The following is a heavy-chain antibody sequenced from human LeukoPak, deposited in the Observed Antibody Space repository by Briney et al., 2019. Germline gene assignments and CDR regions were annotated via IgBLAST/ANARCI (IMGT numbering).Heavy chain of an antibody. CDR3: AKSGDSTGFWDFDY. J-gene: IGHJ4*02. D-gene: IGHD3-22*01. CDR1: GFTFSTSV. CDR2: ISDSGGST. Sequence: GGSLRLSCAASGFTFSTSVMSWVRQAPGKGLGWVSTISDSGGSTYYADSVKGRFTISRDNSKNTLYLQMNSLRAEDTAVYYCAKSGDSTGFWDFDYWGQGTLVTVSS. V-gene: IGHV3-23*01.